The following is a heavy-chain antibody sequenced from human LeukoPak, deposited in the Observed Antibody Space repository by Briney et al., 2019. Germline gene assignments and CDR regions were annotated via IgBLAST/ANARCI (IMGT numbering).Heavy chain of an antibody. CDR1: GYTFSSYS. CDR2: MNPNSGGT. D-gene: IGHD2-2*01. CDR3: ARGPEHCSSTSCRYYYYYYMDV. V-gene: IGHV1-2*02. Sequence: GASVKVSCKASGYTFSSYSINWVRQATGQGLEWMGWMNPNSGGTNYAQKFQGRVTMTRDTSISTAYMELSRLRSDDTAVYYCARGPEHCSSTSCRYYYYYYMDVWGKGTTVTVSS. J-gene: IGHJ6*03.